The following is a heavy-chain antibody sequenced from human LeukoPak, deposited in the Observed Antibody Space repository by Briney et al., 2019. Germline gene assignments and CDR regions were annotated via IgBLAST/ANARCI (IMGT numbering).Heavy chain of an antibody. CDR2: IYYSGST. D-gene: IGHD5-12*01. CDR3: ARGGVYSGYDLGAFDI. V-gene: IGHV4-59*01. J-gene: IGHJ3*02. CDR1: GGSISSYH. Sequence: PSETLSLTCTVSGGSISSYHWSWIRQPPGKGLEWIGYIYYSGSTNYNPSLKSRVTISVDTSKNQFSLKLSSVTAADTAVYYCARGGVYSGYDLGAFDIWGQGTMVTVSS.